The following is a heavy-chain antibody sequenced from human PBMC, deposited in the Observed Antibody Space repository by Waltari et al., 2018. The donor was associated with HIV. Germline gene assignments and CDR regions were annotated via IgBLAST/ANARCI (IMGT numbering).Heavy chain of an antibody. J-gene: IGHJ4*02. CDR3: TRDGLYYDFWSGYPGY. CDR2: IRSKAYGGTT. D-gene: IGHD3-3*01. CDR1: GFTFGDYV. Sequence: EVQLVESGGGLVQPGRSVSLSCTVSGFTFGDYVMRWFRQAPGKGLEWVGFIRSKAYGGTTEYAASVKGRFTISRDDSKSIAYLQMNSLKTEDTAVYYCTRDGLYYDFWSGYPGYWGQGTLVTVSS. V-gene: IGHV3-49*03.